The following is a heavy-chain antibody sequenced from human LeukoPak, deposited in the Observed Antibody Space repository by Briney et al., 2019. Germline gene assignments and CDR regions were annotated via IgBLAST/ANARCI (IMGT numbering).Heavy chain of an antibody. V-gene: IGHV4-39*01. D-gene: IGHD4-11*01. CDR2: IYYSGST. Sequence: SETLSLTCTVSGGSISGSTYYWGWIRQPPGKGLEWIESIYYSGSTYYNPSLKSRVTISVDTSKNQFSLKLSSVTAADTAVYYCARHFGDYSRRGFDPWGQGTLVTVSS. CDR3: ARHFGDYSRRGFDP. CDR1: GGSISGSTYY. J-gene: IGHJ5*02.